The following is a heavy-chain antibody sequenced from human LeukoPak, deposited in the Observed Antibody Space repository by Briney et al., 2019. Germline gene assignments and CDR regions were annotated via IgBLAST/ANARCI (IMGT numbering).Heavy chain of an antibody. D-gene: IGHD6-19*01. CDR2: INHSGST. V-gene: IGHV4-34*01. J-gene: IGHJ6*03. CDR3: ARLKGIAVAGYYYYYYMDV. CDR1: GFTFSSYE. Sequence: PGGSLRLSFAASGFTFSSYEMNWVRQPPGKGLEWIGEINHSGSTNYNPSLKSRVTISVDTSKNQFSLKLSSVTAADTAVYYCARLKGIAVAGYYYYYYMDVWGKGTTVTVSS.